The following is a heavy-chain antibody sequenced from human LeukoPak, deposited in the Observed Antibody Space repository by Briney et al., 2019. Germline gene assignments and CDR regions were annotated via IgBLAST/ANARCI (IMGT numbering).Heavy chain of an antibody. Sequence: SVKVSCKASGGTFRSYAISWVRQAPGQGLEWMGRIIPIFGTANYAQKFQGRVTITTDESTSTAYMELSSLRSEDTAVYYCARDLRSYGRAFDIWGQGTMVTVSS. V-gene: IGHV1-69*05. D-gene: IGHD5-18*01. CDR1: GGTFRSYA. J-gene: IGHJ3*02. CDR3: ARDLRSYGRAFDI. CDR2: IIPIFGTA.